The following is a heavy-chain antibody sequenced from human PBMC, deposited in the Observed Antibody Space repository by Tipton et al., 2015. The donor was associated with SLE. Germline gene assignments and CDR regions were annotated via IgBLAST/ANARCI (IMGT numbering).Heavy chain of an antibody. CDR1: GDAITNNNFY. CDR2: IFHLGMT. D-gene: IGHD2-21*02. CDR3: ARQKTAVEITFDS. Sequence: LSLTCTVSGDAITNNNFYWDWVRQPPGKGLEWIGSIFHLGMTYYNPSLESRVTLSVDTSKNQFSLKLTSVTAADTAVYYCARQKTAVEITFDSWGQGALVTVSS. J-gene: IGHJ4*02. V-gene: IGHV4-39*01.